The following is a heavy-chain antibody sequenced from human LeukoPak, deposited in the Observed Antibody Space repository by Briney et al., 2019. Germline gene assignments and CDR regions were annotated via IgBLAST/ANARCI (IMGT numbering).Heavy chain of an antibody. J-gene: IGHJ4*02. Sequence: GGSLRLSCAASGFTFSSYGMHWVRQAPGKGLEWVAVISYYGSNKYYADSVKGRFTISRDNSKNTLYLQMNSLRAEDTAVYYCANAWDIGAAGTDYWGQGTLVTVSS. D-gene: IGHD6-13*01. CDR3: ANAWDIGAAGTDY. CDR2: ISYYGSNK. V-gene: IGHV3-30*18. CDR1: GFTFSSYG.